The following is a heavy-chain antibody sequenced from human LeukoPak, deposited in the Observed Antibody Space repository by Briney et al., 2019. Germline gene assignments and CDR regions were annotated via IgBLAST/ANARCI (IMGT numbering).Heavy chain of an antibody. CDR3: ARGATAGSSWYLNS. CDR1: GYTFNDYA. J-gene: IGHJ4*02. Sequence: ASVKVSCTASGYTFNDYAIHWVRQAPGQSLEWMGWVNTGYGHTKYSQKFQGRVTIIGDTSASTVYVELSSLRSEDTAVYYCARGATAGSSWYLNSWGQGTLVTVSS. V-gene: IGHV1-3*04. D-gene: IGHD6-13*01. CDR2: VNTGYGHT.